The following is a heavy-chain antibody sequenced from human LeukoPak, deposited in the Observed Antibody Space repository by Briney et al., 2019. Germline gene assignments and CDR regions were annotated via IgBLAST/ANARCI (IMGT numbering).Heavy chain of an antibody. D-gene: IGHD4-17*01. Sequence: PSQTLSLTCAVSGGSFSGYYWSWIRQPPGKGLEWIGEINHSGSTNYNPSLKSRVTISVDTSKNQFSLRLSSVTAADTAVYYCARQTTVTNGFDYWGQGTLVTVSS. V-gene: IGHV4-34*01. J-gene: IGHJ4*02. CDR3: ARQTTVTNGFDY. CDR2: INHSGST. CDR1: GGSFSGYY.